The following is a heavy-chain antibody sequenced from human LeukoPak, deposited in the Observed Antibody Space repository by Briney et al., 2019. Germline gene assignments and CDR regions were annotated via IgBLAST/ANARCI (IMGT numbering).Heavy chain of an antibody. V-gene: IGHV3-23*01. CDR2: ISGSGGST. Sequence: PGGSLRLSCAASGFTFSSYAMSWVRQAPGKGLEWDSAISGSGGSTYYADSVKGRFTISRDNSKNTLYLQMNSLRAEDTAVYYCAKDNCSGGSCYSPFDYWGQGTLVTVSS. J-gene: IGHJ4*02. CDR3: AKDNCSGGSCYSPFDY. CDR1: GFTFSSYA. D-gene: IGHD2-15*01.